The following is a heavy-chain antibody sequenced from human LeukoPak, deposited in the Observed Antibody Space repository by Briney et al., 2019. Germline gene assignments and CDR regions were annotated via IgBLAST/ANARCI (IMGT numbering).Heavy chain of an antibody. CDR1: GGSISSYY. Sequence: KPSETLSLTCTVSGGSISSYYWSWIRQPPGKGLEWIGEIYHGGSTNYNPSLKSRVTISVDKSKNQFSLNLSSVTAADTAIYYCARKRSVAGTGPFDYWGQGTLVTVSS. D-gene: IGHD6-19*01. V-gene: IGHV4-59*12. CDR2: IYHGGST. J-gene: IGHJ4*02. CDR3: ARKRSVAGTGPFDY.